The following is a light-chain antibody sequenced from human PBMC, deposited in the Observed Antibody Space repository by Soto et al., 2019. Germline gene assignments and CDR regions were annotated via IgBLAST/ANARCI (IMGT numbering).Light chain of an antibody. CDR2: GAS. J-gene: IGKJ2*01. V-gene: IGKV3-20*01. Sequence: EIVLTQSPGTLSLSPGDRATLSCRASQSVSSSDLAWYQQKPGQAPRLLIYGASTRATGIPDRFSGSGSGTDFTLTISRLEPEDFAVYYCQQYGGSPLYTFGQGTKFEIK. CDR3: QQYGGSPLYT. CDR1: QSVSSSD.